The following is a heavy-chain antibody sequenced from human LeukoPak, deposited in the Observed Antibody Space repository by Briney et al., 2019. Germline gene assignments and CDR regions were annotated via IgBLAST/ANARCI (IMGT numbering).Heavy chain of an antibody. V-gene: IGHV3-23*01. D-gene: IGHD3-22*01. CDR2: ISGSGVGT. Sequence: GGSLRLSCAASGFTFSSYAMTWVRQALGKGLEWVSGISGSGVGTYYADSVKGRYTISRDNSKNTLYLQMNSLRAEDTAVYYCAKYYDSTGYYVYWGQGTLVTVSS. CDR3: AKYYDSTGYYVY. CDR1: GFTFSSYA. J-gene: IGHJ4*02.